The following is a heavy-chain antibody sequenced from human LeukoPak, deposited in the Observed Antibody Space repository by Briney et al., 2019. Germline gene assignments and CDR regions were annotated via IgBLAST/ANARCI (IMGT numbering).Heavy chain of an antibody. CDR1: GFTFNSYA. D-gene: IGHD3-22*01. Sequence: GGSLRLSCAASGFTFNSYAMSWVRQAPGKGLEWVSAIGGSGGSTYYADSVKGRFTISRDNSKNTLYLQMNSLRAEDTAVYYCAKSDYYDSSGYYKYYFDYWGQGTLVTVSS. CDR3: AKSDYYDSSGYYKYYFDY. CDR2: IGGSGGST. J-gene: IGHJ4*02. V-gene: IGHV3-23*01.